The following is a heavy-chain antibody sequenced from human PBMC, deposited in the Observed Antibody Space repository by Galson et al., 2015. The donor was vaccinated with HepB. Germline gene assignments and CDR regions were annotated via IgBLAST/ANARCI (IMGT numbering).Heavy chain of an antibody. CDR3: ARDYYYDSSGYYMSAFDI. J-gene: IGHJ3*02. Sequence: LRLSCAASGFTFSSYSMNWVRQAPGKGLEWVSSISSSSSYIYYADSVKGRFTISRDNAKNSLYLQMNSLRAEDTAVYYCARDYYYDSSGYYMSAFDIWGQGTMVTVSS. CDR1: GFTFSSYS. CDR2: ISSSSSYI. V-gene: IGHV3-21*01. D-gene: IGHD3-22*01.